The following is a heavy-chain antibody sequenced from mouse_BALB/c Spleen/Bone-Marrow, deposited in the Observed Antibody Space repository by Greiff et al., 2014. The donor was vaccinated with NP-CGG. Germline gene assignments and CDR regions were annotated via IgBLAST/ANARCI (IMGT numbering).Heavy chain of an antibody. J-gene: IGHJ4*01. V-gene: IGHV14-3*02. CDR3: SRGYYDYLFALDY. D-gene: IGHD5-5*01. Sequence: VQLKESGAELVKPGASVKLSCTASGFNIKDTYIYWVKQRPEQGLEWVGRIDPANGNTKYGPKFQGKATIAADTSSNTAYLQLSSLTSEDTAVYYCSRGYYDYLFALDYWGHGTSVTVSS. CDR2: IDPANGNT. CDR1: GFNIKDTY.